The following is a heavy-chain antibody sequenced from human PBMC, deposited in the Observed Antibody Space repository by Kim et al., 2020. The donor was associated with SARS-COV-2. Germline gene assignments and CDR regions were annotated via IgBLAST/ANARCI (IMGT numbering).Heavy chain of an antibody. Sequence: GGSLRLSCAASGFRFDDYGMTWVRQAPGKGLEWVSGINWNGGSTGYGDFVKGRFTISRNNAKNSLYLQMDSLSAEDTALYYCARAADCSGSNCFHYYYYGMGVWGQGTTVTVSS. CDR3: ARAADCSGSNCFHYYYYGMGV. J-gene: IGHJ6*02. CDR2: INWNGGST. CDR1: GFRFDDYG. V-gene: IGHV3-20*04. D-gene: IGHD2-15*01.